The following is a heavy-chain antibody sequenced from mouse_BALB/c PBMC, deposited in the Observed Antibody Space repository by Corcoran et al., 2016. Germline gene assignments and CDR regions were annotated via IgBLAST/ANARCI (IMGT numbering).Heavy chain of an antibody. CDR1: GFNIKDTY. CDR3: ANWDWYFDV. D-gene: IGHD4-1*01. J-gene: IGHJ1*01. V-gene: IGHV14-3*02. Sequence: EVQLQQSGAELVKPGASVKLSCTASGFNIKDTYMHWVKQRPEQGLEWIGRIDPANGNTKYDPKFQGKATIKADTSSNTAYLQLSSLTSEDTVVYYCANWDWYFDVWGAGTTVTVSS. CDR2: IDPANGNT.